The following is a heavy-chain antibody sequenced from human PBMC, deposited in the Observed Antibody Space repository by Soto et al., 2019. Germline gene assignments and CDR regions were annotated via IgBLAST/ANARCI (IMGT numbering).Heavy chain of an antibody. Sequence: GGSLRLSCTASGFTFGDYAMSWFRQAPGKGLEWVGFIRSKAYGGTTEYAASVKGRFTISRDDSKSIAYLQMNSLKTEEPAVYYCTRDLRDLSTATMIVVWVQDYWGQGTLVTVSS. CDR1: GFTFGDYA. CDR2: IRSKAYGGTT. CDR3: TRDLRDLSTATMIVVWVQDY. D-gene: IGHD3-22*01. V-gene: IGHV3-49*03. J-gene: IGHJ4*02.